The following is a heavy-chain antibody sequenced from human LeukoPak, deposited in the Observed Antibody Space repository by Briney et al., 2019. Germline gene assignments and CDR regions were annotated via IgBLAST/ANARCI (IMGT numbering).Heavy chain of an antibody. Sequence: TSETLSLTCAVSGGSISSGNWWSWVRQPPGKGLEWIGEIYHSGSTNYNPSLKSRVTISVDKSKNQFSLKLSSVTAADTAVYYCARLRYFDWSFDYWGQGTLVTVSS. D-gene: IGHD3-9*01. CDR2: IYHSGST. CDR3: ARLRYFDWSFDY. CDR1: GGSISSGNW. V-gene: IGHV4-4*02. J-gene: IGHJ4*02.